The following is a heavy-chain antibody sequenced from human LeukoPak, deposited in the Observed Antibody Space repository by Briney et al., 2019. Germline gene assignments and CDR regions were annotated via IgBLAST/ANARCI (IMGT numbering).Heavy chain of an antibody. D-gene: IGHD3-22*01. J-gene: IGHJ4*02. CDR1: GYTFTGYY. CDR2: INPNSGGT. V-gene: IGHV1-2*02. Sequence: GASVKVSCKASGYTFTGYYMHWARRAPGQGLEWMGWINPNSGGTNYAQKFQGRVTMTRDTSISTAYMELSRLRSDDTAVYYCARGAQYYYDSSGYYWGQGTLVTVSS. CDR3: ARGAQYYYDSSGYY.